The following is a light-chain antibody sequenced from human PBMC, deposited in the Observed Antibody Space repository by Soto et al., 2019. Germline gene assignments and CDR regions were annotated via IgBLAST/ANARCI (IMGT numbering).Light chain of an antibody. J-gene: IGLJ2*01. Sequence: QSVLTQPASVSGSPGQSITISCTGTSSDVGSYNLVSWYQQHPGKAPKLLIYEVSKRPSGAPNRFSASKSGNTASLTISGLQAEDEADYYCCSYAGSSTYVVFGGGTKVTVL. CDR1: SSDVGSYNL. V-gene: IGLV2-23*02. CDR2: EVS. CDR3: CSYAGSSTYVV.